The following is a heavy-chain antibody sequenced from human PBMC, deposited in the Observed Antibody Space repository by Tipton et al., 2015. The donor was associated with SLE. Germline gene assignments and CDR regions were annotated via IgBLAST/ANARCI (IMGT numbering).Heavy chain of an antibody. CDR3: ARSPVDYWNGYSA. CDR2: ISGSGDST. J-gene: IGHJ4*02. D-gene: IGHD3-3*01. Sequence: SLRLSCAASRFTFSTYAMSWVRQTPGKGLEWVSAISGSGDSTYYADSVKGRFTISRDNSKNSLYLQMNGLRAEDTAVYYCARSPVDYWNGYSAWGQGTLVAVSS. CDR1: RFTFSTYA. V-gene: IGHV3-23*01.